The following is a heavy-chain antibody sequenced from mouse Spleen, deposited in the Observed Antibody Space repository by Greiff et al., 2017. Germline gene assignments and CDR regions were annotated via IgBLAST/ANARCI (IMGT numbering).Heavy chain of an antibody. CDR2: IHPSDSAT. CDR1: GYTFTSYW. CDR3: AREEIYSFAY. J-gene: IGHJ3*01. Sequence: VQLQQPGAELVKPGASVKVSCKASGYTFTSYWMHWVKQRPGQGLEWIGRIHPSDSATNYNQKFKGKATLTVDKPSSTAYMQLSSLTSEDSAVYYCAREEIYSFAYWGQGTLVTVSA. V-gene: IGHV1-74*01. D-gene: IGHD1-1*01.